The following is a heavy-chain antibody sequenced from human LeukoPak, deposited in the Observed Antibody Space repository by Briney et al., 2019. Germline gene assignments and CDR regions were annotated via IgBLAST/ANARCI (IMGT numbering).Heavy chain of an antibody. CDR1: GFTFSSYA. CDR3: ARGQARAYYYDSSGYYSD. CDR2: ISYDGSNK. V-gene: IGHV3-30-3*01. J-gene: IGHJ4*02. Sequence: GRSLRLSCAASGFTFSSYAMHWVRQAPGKGLEWVAVISYDGSNKYYADSVKGRFTISRDNSKNTLYPQMNSLRAEDTAVYYCARGQARAYYYDSSGYYSDWGQGTLVTVSS. D-gene: IGHD3-22*01.